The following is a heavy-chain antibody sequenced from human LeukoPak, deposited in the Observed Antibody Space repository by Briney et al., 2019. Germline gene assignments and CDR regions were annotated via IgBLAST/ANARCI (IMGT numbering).Heavy chain of an antibody. CDR1: GFTFSSYA. CDR3: ARGGGTTDSAWYGYYFDH. Sequence: GGSLRLSCAVSGFTFSSYAMHWVRQAPGKGLEWVAVISFDGTNKYYAASVKGRFTMSRDNSKNTLYVQMNSLRPEDTAVYYCARGGGTTDSAWYGYYFDHWSQGTLVTVSS. CDR2: ISFDGTNK. D-gene: IGHD6-19*01. V-gene: IGHV3-30*04. J-gene: IGHJ4*02.